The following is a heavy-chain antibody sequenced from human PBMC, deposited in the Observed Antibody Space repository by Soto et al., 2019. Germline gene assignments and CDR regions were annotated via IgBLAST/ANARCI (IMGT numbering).Heavy chain of an antibody. D-gene: IGHD5-12*01. J-gene: IGHJ4*02. CDR3: AKDASPLTDIVATIIDY. CDR2: ISGSGGST. Sequence: PGGSLRLSCAASGFTFSSYAMSWVRQAPGKGLKWVSAISGSGGSTYYADSVKGRFTISRDNSKNTLYLQMNSLRAEDTAVYYCAKDASPLTDIVATIIDYWGQGTLVTVSS. CDR1: GFTFSSYA. V-gene: IGHV3-23*01.